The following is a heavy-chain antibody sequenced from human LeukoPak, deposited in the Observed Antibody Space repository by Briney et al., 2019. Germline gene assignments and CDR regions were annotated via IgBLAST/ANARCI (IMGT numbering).Heavy chain of an antibody. CDR2: INHSGST. D-gene: IGHD6-19*01. CDR1: GGSFSGYY. Sequence: SETLSLTCALSGGSFSGYYWSSGSHPPRKGLGRIWEINHSGSTNYNPSPTSGVTLSVDTSKNQFSLKLSSVPAADTAVYYCARGGWYLPTLFDPGGQGTLVTVSS. V-gene: IGHV4-34*01. J-gene: IGHJ5*02. CDR3: ARGGWYLPTLFDP.